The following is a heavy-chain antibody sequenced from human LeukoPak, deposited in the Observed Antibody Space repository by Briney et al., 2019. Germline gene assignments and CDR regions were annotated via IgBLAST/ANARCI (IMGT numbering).Heavy chain of an antibody. V-gene: IGHV3-23*01. CDR3: ARPMVMVRGAEPFDY. D-gene: IGHD3-10*01. J-gene: IGHJ4*02. Sequence: GGSLRLSCAASGFTFSSYAMSWVRQAPGKGLEWVAGISAGGGSTYYADSVKGRFTISRDNSKNMLYLQLNSLRSEDTAVYYCARPMVMVRGAEPFDYWGQGTLVTVSS. CDR2: ISAGGGST. CDR1: GFTFSSYA.